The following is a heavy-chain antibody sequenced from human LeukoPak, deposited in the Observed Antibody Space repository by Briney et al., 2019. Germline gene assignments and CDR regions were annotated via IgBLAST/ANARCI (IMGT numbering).Heavy chain of an antibody. CDR3: ASGWGGFDY. D-gene: IGHD3-16*01. V-gene: IGHV4-39*01. J-gene: IGHJ4*02. CDR2: IYYSGST. Sequence: TSETLSLTCTVSGXSISSSSYYWGWIRQPPGKGLEWIGSIYYSGSTYYTPSLKSRVTISVDTSKNQFSLKLSSVTAADTAVYYCASGWGGFDYWGQGTLVTVSS. CDR1: GXSISSSSYY.